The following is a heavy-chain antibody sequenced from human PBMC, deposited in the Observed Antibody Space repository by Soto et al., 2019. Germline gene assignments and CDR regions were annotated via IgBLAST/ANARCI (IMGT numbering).Heavy chain of an antibody. CDR1: GLRFSSYA. V-gene: IGHV3-64D*08. Sequence: PGGSLRLCCSASGLRFSSYAMHWVRQAPGKGLEYVSAISSNGGSTYYADSVKGRFTISRDNSKNTLYLQMSSLRAEDTAVYYCVKDPYYYYYGMDVWGQGTTVTVSS. CDR3: VKDPYYYYYGMDV. J-gene: IGHJ6*02. CDR2: ISSNGGST.